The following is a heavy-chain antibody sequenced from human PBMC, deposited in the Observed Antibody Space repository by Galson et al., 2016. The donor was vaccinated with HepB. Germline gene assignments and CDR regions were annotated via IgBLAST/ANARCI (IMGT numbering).Heavy chain of an antibody. CDR1: GFTFTNYG. J-gene: IGHJ4*02. Sequence: SLRLSCAASGFTFTNYGMHWVRQAPGKGLEWVAVIWYDGSNKYYADSVKGRFTISRDNSKNTLYLQMSSLRAEDTALYYCARDWGVGSGIWFFDHWGQGTLVTVSS. CDR3: ARDWGVGSGIWFFDH. CDR2: IWYDGSNK. V-gene: IGHV3-33*01. D-gene: IGHD6-13*01.